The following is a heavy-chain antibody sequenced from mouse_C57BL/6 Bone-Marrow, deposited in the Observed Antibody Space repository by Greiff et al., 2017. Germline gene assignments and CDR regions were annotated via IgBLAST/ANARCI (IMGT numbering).Heavy chain of an antibody. D-gene: IGHD4-1*01. J-gene: IGHJ2*01. CDR1: GYTFTSYW. V-gene: IGHV1-55*01. CDR2: IYPTSGRT. CDR3: ARSGPLGRSFDY. Sequence: QVQLQQPGAELVKPGASVKMSCKASGYTFTSYWITWVKQRPGQGLEWIGDIYPTSGRTNYTENFKSKARLTVDTSSNTPYMQLSSLASEDSAFFYCARSGPLGRSFDYWGQGTTLTVSA.